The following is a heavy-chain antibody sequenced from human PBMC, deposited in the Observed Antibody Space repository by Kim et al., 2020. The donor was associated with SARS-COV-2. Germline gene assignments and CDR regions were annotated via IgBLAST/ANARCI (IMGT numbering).Heavy chain of an antibody. V-gene: IGHV3-30*07. J-gene: IGHJ3*02. D-gene: IGHD3-22*01. Sequence: DSVKGRFTISRDNSKNTLYLQMNSLRAEDTAVYYCARDFDYDSTPSAFDIWGQGTMVTVSS. CDR3: ARDFDYDSTPSAFDI.